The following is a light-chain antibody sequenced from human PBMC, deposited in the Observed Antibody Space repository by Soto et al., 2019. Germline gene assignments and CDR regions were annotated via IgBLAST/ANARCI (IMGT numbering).Light chain of an antibody. CDR1: QSVTRNY. CDR2: GAS. V-gene: IGKV3-20*01. CDR3: QQYGSSPLT. Sequence: EIVLTQSPVTLSLSQGERATLPCRASQSVTRNYLAWYQQKPGQAPRLLIYGASNRATGIPDRFSGSASGTDFTLTISRLEPEDFAVYYCQQYGSSPLTFGGGTKVDIK. J-gene: IGKJ4*01.